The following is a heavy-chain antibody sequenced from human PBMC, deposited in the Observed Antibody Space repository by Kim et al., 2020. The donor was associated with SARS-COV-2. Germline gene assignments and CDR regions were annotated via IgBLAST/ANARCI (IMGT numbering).Heavy chain of an antibody. CDR2: FDPEDGET. D-gene: IGHD2-15*01. V-gene: IGHV1-24*01. Sequence: ASVKVSCKVSGYTLTESSMHWVRQAPGKGLEWMGGFDPEDGETIYAQKFQGRVTMTEDTSTDTAYMELSSLRSEDTAVYYCATGRVAGPPARFDPWGQGTLVSVAS. CDR1: GYTLTESS. J-gene: IGHJ5*02. CDR3: ATGRVAGPPARFDP.